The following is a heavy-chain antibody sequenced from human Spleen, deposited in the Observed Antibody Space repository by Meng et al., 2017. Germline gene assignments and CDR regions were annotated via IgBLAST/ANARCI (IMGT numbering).Heavy chain of an antibody. CDR1: GGSITSGAYY. CDR3: AGLYSGSPHGGSFDI. J-gene: IGHJ3*02. V-gene: IGHV4-31*01. Sequence: LRLSCTVSGGSITSGAYYWSWIRQYPGRGLEWIGYIYHSGSTDYNPSLRSLATISVDTSKNQFSLKLSSVTAADTAVYYCAGLYSGSPHGGSFDIWGQGKMVT. D-gene: IGHD1-26*01. CDR2: IYHSGST.